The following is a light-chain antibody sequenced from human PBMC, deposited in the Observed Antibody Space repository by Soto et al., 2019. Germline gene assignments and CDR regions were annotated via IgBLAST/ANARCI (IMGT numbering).Light chain of an antibody. V-gene: IGLV1-40*01. CDR1: SSNIGAGYD. CDR3: QSYDSSLSGYV. CDR2: GSS. J-gene: IGLJ1*01. Sequence: QSVLTQPPSVSGAPGQRVTISCTGSSSNIGAGYDVHWYQQLPGTAPKLLIYGSSNRPSEVPDRFSGSKSGTSASLAITGHQAQDEADCYCQSYDSSLSGYVFGTGTKLTVL.